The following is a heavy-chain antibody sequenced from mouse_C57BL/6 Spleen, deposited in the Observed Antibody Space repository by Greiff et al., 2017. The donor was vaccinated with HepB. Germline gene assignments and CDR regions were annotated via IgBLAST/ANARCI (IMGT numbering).Heavy chain of an antibody. CDR2: IYPGDGDT. CDR1: GYAFSSSW. CDR3: ARENYYDYDGGSLYAMDY. Sequence: VQLQQSGPELVKPGASVKISCKASGYAFSSSWMNWVKQRPGKGLEWIGRIYPGDGDTNYNGKFKGKATLTADKSSSTAYMQLSSLTSEDSAVYFCARENYYDYDGGSLYAMDYWGQGTSVTASS. V-gene: IGHV1-82*01. J-gene: IGHJ4*01. D-gene: IGHD2-4*01.